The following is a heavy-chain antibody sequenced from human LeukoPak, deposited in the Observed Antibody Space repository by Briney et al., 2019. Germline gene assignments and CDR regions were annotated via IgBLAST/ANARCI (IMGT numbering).Heavy chain of an antibody. CDR3: ARDYYDSSGRAYYFDY. CDR2: INPNSGGT. D-gene: IGHD3-22*01. CDR1: GYIFTGYY. Sequence: ASVKVSCKASGYIFTGYYMHWVRQAPGQGLEWMGWINPNSGGTNYAQKLQGRVTMTTDTSTSTAYMELRSLRSDDTAVYYCARDYYDSSGRAYYFDYWGQGTLVTVSS. J-gene: IGHJ4*02. V-gene: IGHV1-2*02.